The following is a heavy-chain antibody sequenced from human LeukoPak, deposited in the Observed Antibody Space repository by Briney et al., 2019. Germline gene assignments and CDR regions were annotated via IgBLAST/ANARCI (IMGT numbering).Heavy chain of an antibody. Sequence: GSLRPSCAASGFTFSSYEMNWVRQAPGKGLEWVSYISSSGSTIYYADSVKGRFTISRDNAKNSLYLQMNSLRAEDTAVYYCAELSITMIGGVWGKGTTVTISS. CDR2: ISSSGSTI. CDR1: GFTFSSYE. J-gene: IGHJ6*04. CDR3: AELSITMIGGV. V-gene: IGHV3-48*03. D-gene: IGHD3-10*02.